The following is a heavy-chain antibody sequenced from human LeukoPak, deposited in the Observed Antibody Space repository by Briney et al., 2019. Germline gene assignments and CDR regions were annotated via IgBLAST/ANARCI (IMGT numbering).Heavy chain of an antibody. Sequence: GGSLRLSCAASGFTFSSYAMHWVRQAPGKGLEWVAVISYDGSNKYYADSVKGRFTISRANSKNTPYLHMTSLRAEDTAVYYCARDYRYYDSSGYTDYWGQGTLVTVSS. CDR3: ARDYRYYDSSGYTDY. CDR1: GFTFSSYA. D-gene: IGHD3-22*01. CDR2: ISYDGSNK. J-gene: IGHJ4*02. V-gene: IGHV3-30*04.